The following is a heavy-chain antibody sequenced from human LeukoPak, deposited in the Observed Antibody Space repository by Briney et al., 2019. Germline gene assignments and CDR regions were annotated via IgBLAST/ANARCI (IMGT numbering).Heavy chain of an antibody. CDR2: IYYSGST. CDR3: ARGANWNLGAFDI. Sequence: SETLSLTCTVSGASISSYYWSWIRQPPGKGLEWIGYIYYSGSTNYNPSLKGRVTISVVTSKNQFSLKLSFVTAADTAVCYCARGANWNLGAFDIWGQGTIVTVSS. V-gene: IGHV4-59*01. D-gene: IGHD1-7*01. J-gene: IGHJ3*02. CDR1: GASISSYY.